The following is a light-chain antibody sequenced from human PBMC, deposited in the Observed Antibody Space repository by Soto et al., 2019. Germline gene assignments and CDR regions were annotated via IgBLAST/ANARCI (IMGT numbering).Light chain of an antibody. CDR1: QGISNY. J-gene: IGKJ2*02. V-gene: IGKV1-16*02. Sequence: DIQMTQSPSSLSASVGDRVTITCRASQGISNYLAWFQQKPGKAPKSLIYAASSLQPGVPSKFSGSGSGTDCTLTISSLQPEDCATYYCQQYKSYPRTFGQGTRREIK. CDR2: AAS. CDR3: QQYKSYPRT.